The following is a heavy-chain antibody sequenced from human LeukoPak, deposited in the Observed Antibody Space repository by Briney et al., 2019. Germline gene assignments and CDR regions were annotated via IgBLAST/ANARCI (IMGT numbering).Heavy chain of an antibody. CDR3: TRLRNYGYDF. V-gene: IGHV3-72*01. J-gene: IGHJ4*02. D-gene: IGHD5-18*01. CDR1: GLTLGGYY. Sequence: PGGSLRLSCAASGLTLGGYYMAWVRQAPGKGLEWVGRIRNEANRYTREYAASVKRRFTISRDDSKNSLYLHMNSLKTEDTAVYYCTRLRNYGYDFWGQGTLVTVSS. CDR2: IRNEANRYTR.